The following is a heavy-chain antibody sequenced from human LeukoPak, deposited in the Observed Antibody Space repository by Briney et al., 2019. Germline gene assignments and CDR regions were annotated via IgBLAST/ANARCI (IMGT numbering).Heavy chain of an antibody. Sequence: SETLSLTCTVSGGSISSGGYYWSWIRQHPGKGLEWIGYIYYSGSTYYNPSLKSRVTISVDTSKNQFSLKLSSVTAADTAVYYCASLYYDSSGYFQPDAFDIWGQGTMVTVSS. J-gene: IGHJ3*02. V-gene: IGHV4-31*03. CDR2: IYYSGST. D-gene: IGHD3-22*01. CDR3: ASLYYDSSGYFQPDAFDI. CDR1: GGSISSGGYY.